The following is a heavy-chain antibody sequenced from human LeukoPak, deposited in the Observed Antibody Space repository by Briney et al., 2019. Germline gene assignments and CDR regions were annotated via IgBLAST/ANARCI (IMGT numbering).Heavy chain of an antibody. CDR2: IYYSGST. V-gene: IGHV4-59*01. D-gene: IGHD5-18*01. Sequence: SETLSLTCAVSGGSISSYYWSWIRQPPGKGLEWIGYIYYSGSTNYNPSLKSRVTISVDTSKNQFSLKLSSVTAADTAVYYCARERRLWAQLPQGYFDLWGRGTLVTVSS. CDR3: ARERRLWAQLPQGYFDL. J-gene: IGHJ2*01. CDR1: GGSISSYY.